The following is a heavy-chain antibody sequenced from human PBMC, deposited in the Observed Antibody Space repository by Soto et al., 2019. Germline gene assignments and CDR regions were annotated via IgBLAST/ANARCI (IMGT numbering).Heavy chain of an antibody. Sequence: QVQLVESGGGLVKPGGSLRLSCAASGFTFSDYYMSWIRQAPGKGLEWVSYISSSSSYTNYADSVKGRFTISRDNAKNSLYLQMNSLRAEDTAVYYCAREGAYDSSGYPGDYWGQGTLVTVSS. CDR2: ISSSSSYT. CDR1: GFTFSDYY. D-gene: IGHD3-22*01. J-gene: IGHJ4*02. V-gene: IGHV3-11*05. CDR3: AREGAYDSSGYPGDY.